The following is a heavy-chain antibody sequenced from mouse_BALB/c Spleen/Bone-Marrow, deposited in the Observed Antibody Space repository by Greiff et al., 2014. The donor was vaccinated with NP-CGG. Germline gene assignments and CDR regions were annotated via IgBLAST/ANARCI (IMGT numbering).Heavy chain of an antibody. CDR2: ISSGSSTI. V-gene: IGHV5-17*02. CDR1: GFTFSSFG. D-gene: IGHD2-14*01. Sequence: EVMLVESGGGLVQPGGPRKLSCAASGFTFSSFGMHWVRQAPEKGLEWVAYISSGSSTIYYADTVKGRFTISRDNPKNTLFLQMTSLRSEDTAMYYCARWRYGYAMDYWGQGTSVTVSS. CDR3: ARWRYGYAMDY. J-gene: IGHJ4*01.